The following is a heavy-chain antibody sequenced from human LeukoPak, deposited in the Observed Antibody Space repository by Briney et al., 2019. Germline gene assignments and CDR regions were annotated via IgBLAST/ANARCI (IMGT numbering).Heavy chain of an antibody. J-gene: IGHJ6*02. CDR3: ARGMAAAGSRYYYYGMDV. V-gene: IGHV3-7*04. Sequence: PGGSLRLSCAASGFTFSSYWMSWVRQAPGKGLEWVANIKQDGSEKYYVDSVKGRFTISRDNAKNSLYLQMNSLRAEDTAVYYCARGMAAAGSRYYYYGMDVWGQGTTVTVSS. CDR1: GFTFSSYW. CDR2: IKQDGSEK. D-gene: IGHD6-13*01.